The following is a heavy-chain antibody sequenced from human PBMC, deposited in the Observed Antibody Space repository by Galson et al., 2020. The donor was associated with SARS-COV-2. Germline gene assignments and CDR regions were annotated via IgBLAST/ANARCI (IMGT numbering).Heavy chain of an antibody. V-gene: IGHV3-30*04. CDR1: GFTFTLLP. D-gene: IGHD3-16*01. CDR3: VRDKLGAKLELDY. CDR2: SPYEGTQE. J-gene: IGHJ4*02. Sequence: GGSRRLSCAASGFTFTLLPMPWVRQAPGKGLGWVPSSPYEGTQEFYTESGKGRFTISRDNSKSTLNLQMNGLRVDDTAVYYWVRDKLGAKLELDYWGQGTLVTVSS.